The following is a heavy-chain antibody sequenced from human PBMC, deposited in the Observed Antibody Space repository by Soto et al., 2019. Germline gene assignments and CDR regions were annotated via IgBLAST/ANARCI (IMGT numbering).Heavy chain of an antibody. CDR3: AARTLDGMGIVVEDFDL. J-gene: IGHJ2*01. CDR2: ISYDGSNK. D-gene: IGHD3-22*01. Sequence: QVQLVESGGGVVQPGRSLRLSCAASGFTFSSYGMHWVRQAPGKGLEWVAVISYDGSNKYYADSVKGRFTISRDNSKNXPYLQMNSLRAEDTAVYYCAARTLDGMGIVVEDFDLWGRGTLVTVSS. V-gene: IGHV3-30*03. CDR1: GFTFSSYG.